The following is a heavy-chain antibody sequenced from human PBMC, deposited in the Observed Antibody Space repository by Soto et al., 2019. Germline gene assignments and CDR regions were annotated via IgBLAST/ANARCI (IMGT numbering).Heavy chain of an antibody. V-gene: IGHV4-59*01. Sequence: PSETLSLTCAVSGVTISTYYWSWTRQPPGKGLEWIGYNYPSGTTNYNPSLKSRVTISVDTSKNQFSLRLTSVTAADTAIYYCVREAYIGYGHAIDYWAQGIMVTVPS. D-gene: IGHD5-12*01. J-gene: IGHJ4*02. CDR2: NYPSGTT. CDR3: VREAYIGYGHAIDY. CDR1: GVTISTYY.